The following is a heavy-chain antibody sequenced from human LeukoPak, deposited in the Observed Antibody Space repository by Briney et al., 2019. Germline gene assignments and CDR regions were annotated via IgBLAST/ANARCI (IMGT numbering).Heavy chain of an antibody. D-gene: IGHD2-2*01. J-gene: IGHJ4*02. CDR3: ATDRLGYCSSTSCYFDY. CDR2: FDPEDGET. CDR1: GRTLTELS. Sequence: ASVKVSCKVSGRTLTELSMHWVRQAPGKGLEWMGGFDPEDGETIYAQKFQGRVTMTEDTSTDTAYMELSSLRSEDTAVYYCATDRLGYCSSTSCYFDYWGQGTLVTVSS. V-gene: IGHV1-24*01.